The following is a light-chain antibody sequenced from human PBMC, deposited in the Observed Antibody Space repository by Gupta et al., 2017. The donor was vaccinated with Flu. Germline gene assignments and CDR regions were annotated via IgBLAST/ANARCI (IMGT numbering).Light chain of an antibody. J-gene: IGKJ4*01. CDR3: QQRSNWPTTLT. CDR1: QSVSSY. V-gene: IGKV3-11*01. CDR2: DAS. Sequence: EIVLTQSPATLSLSPGERATLSCRASQSVSSYLAWYQQKPGQAPRLLIYDASNRATGIPARFSGSGSGSDFTLTIRILEPEDFAVYYCQQRSNWPTTLTFGGGTKVEIK.